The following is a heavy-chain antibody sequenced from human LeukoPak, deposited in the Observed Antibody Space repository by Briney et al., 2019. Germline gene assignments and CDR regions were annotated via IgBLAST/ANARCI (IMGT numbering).Heavy chain of an antibody. CDR2: IYSGGST. Sequence: GGSLRLSCAASGFTVSSNYMSWVRQAPGKGLEWVSVIYSGGSTYYADSVKGRFTISRDNAKNSLYLQMNSLRAEDTAVYYCAREHYDFWSGYNNWFDPWGQGTLVTVSS. D-gene: IGHD3-3*01. J-gene: IGHJ5*02. CDR3: AREHYDFWSGYNNWFDP. CDR1: GFTVSSNY. V-gene: IGHV3-53*01.